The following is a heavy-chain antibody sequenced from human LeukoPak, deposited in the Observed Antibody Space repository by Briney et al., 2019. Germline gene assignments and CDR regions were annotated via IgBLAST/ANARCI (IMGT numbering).Heavy chain of an antibody. CDR2: INHNGNVN. CDR3: ARGGGLDV. J-gene: IGHJ6*02. CDR1: GFSFSTYG. Sequence: GGSLRLSCVASGFSFSTYGMHWVRQAPGKGLEWVASINHNGNVNYYVDSVKGRFTISRDNAKNSLYLQMSNLRAEDTAVYFCARGGGLDVWGQGATVTVSS. V-gene: IGHV3-7*03. D-gene: IGHD3-16*01.